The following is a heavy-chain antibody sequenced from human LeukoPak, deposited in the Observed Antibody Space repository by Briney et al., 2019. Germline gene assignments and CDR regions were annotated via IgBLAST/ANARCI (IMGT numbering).Heavy chain of an antibody. CDR3: ARRGAVANAFDI. CDR1: GFTFSSYW. V-gene: IGHV3-7*01. Sequence: PGGSLRLSCAASGFTFSSYWMTWVRQAPGKGLEWVANIKKDGSEKYYVDSVKGRFTISRDNAKNTLYLQMNSLRAEDTAVYYCARRGAVANAFDIWGQGTMVTVSS. CDR2: IKKDGSEK. J-gene: IGHJ3*02. D-gene: IGHD6-19*01.